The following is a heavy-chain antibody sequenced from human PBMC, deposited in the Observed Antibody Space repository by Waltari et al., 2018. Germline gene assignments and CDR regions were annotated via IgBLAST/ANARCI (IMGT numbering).Heavy chain of an antibody. J-gene: IGHJ5*02. V-gene: IGHV4-39*07. CDR3: ARAAWGYCSSTSCYTWFDP. CDR2: IYYSGST. Sequence: QLQLQESGPGLVKPSETLSLTCTVSGGSISSSSYYWGWIRQPPGKGLVWIGSIYYSGSTYYNPSLKSRVTISVDTSKNQFSLKLSSVTAADTAVYYCARAAWGYCSSTSCYTWFDPWGQGTLVTVSS. D-gene: IGHD2-2*02. CDR1: GGSISSSSYY.